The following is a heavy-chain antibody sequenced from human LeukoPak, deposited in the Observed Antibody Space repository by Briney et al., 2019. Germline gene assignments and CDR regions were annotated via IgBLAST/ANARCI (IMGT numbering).Heavy chain of an antibody. CDR3: ARVRFDT. V-gene: IGHV3-48*03. Sequence: GGSLRLSCAASGFSFSTYEMNWVRQAPGKGLEWVSYISSSGSSIYYADSVKGRSTISRDNAKNSLYLQMSSLRAEDTAVYYCARVRFDTWGQGTLVTVPS. D-gene: IGHD3-3*01. CDR2: ISSSGSSI. J-gene: IGHJ5*02. CDR1: GFSFSTYE.